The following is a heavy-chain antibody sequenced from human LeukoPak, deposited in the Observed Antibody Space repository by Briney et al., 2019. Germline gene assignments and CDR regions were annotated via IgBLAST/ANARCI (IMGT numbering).Heavy chain of an antibody. J-gene: IGHJ5*01. D-gene: IGHD6-13*01. V-gene: IGHV4-39*07. CDR3: ARAPRQSSWYDS. CDR2: MYHSGST. CDR1: GGSISSGDYY. Sequence: SETLSLTCTVSGGSISSGDYYWSWIRQPPGKGLEWIGTMYHSGSTYYTPSLQSRVTISIDTSTNEVSLRLTSVTATDTAVYFCARAPRQSSWYDSWGQGTLVTVSS.